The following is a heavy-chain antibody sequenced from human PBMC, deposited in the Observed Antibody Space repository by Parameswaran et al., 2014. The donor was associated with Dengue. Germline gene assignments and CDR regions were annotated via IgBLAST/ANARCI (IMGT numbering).Heavy chain of an antibody. V-gene: IGHV1-46*01. J-gene: IGHJ4*02. CDR3: ARKYYYGSGAFDY. D-gene: IGHD3-10*01. Sequence: WVRQDPWTKGVEWMGIINPSGGSTSYAQKFQGRVTMTRDTSTSTVYMELSSLRSEDTAVYYCARKYYYGSGAFDYWGQGTLVTVSS. CDR2: INPSGGST.